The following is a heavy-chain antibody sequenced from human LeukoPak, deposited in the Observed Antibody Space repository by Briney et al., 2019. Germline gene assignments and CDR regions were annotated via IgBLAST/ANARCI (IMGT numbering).Heavy chain of an antibody. V-gene: IGHV4-59*01. CDR3: ARSAFDMHV. CDR1: GASISFYY. Sequence: SETLFPICTVSGASISFYYWSWIRQPPGKGLEWIGYISYSGSTNYNPSLKSRVTISLDTSKNQFSLKLSSVTAADTAVYYCARSAFDMHVWGQGSTVTVSS. J-gene: IGHJ6*02. D-gene: IGHD3-10*01. CDR2: ISYSGST.